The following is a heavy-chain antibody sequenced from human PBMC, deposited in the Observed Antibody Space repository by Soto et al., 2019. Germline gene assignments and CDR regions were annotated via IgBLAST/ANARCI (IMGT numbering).Heavy chain of an antibody. CDR2: VSSDGGFT. D-gene: IGHD3-10*01. Sequence: GGSLRLSCEASGFTFSDYYMRWIRQVPGRGLECLSYVSSDGGFTHYADSVQGRFTISRDNTKNSLFLEMKGLRAEDTALYFCARDPMGRGVPLDYWGPGTLVTVSS. V-gene: IGHV3-11*06. J-gene: IGHJ4*02. CDR3: ARDPMGRGVPLDY. CDR1: GFTFSDYY.